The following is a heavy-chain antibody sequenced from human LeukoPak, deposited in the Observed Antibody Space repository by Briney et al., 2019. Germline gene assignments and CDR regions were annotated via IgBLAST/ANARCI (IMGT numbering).Heavy chain of an antibody. CDR1: GGPISSYY. D-gene: IGHD3-16*01. J-gene: IGHJ5*02. Sequence: PSDTLSLICTLSGGPISSYYWSWTRQPPGKGLEWIGYIYYSGSTNYNPPLKTRVPISVETPKNQFSLKLSSVTAADTAVYYCAGGGGANWFDPWGQGTLVTVSS. CDR3: AGGGGANWFDP. CDR2: IYYSGST. V-gene: IGHV4-59*07.